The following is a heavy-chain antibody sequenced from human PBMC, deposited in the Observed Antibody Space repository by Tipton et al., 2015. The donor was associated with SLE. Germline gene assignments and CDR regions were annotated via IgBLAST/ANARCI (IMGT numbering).Heavy chain of an antibody. CDR3: ARGVGYEDL. J-gene: IGHJ5*02. CDR1: GDSISSSSYY. V-gene: IGHV4-61*01. CDR2: IYYSGST. D-gene: IGHD5-12*01. Sequence: TLSLTCIVSGDSISSSSYYWSWIRQPPGKGLEWIGYIYYSGSTNYNPSLKSRVTISVDTSKNQFSLKLNSVTAADTAVYYCARGVGYEDLWGQGTLVTVSA.